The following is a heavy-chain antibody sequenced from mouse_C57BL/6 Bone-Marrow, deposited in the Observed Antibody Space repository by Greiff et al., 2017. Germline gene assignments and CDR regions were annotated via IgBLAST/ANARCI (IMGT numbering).Heavy chain of an antibody. CDR3: ARRAYYGYDGEASCWYFDV. V-gene: IGHV1-7*01. D-gene: IGHD2-9*01. CDR2: INPSSGYT. Sequence: QVQLQQSGAELAKPGASVKLSCKASGYTFTSYWMHWVKQRPGQGLEWIGYINPSSGYTKYNQKFKDKATLTADKSSSTAYMQLSSLTYEDSAVYSWARRAYYGYDGEASCWYFDVWGTGTTVTVSS. J-gene: IGHJ1*03. CDR1: GYTFTSYW.